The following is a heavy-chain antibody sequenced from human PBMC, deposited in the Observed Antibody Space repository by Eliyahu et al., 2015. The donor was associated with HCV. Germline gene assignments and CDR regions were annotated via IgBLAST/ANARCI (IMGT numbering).Heavy chain of an antibody. V-gene: IGHV4-39*07. CDR3: ARDPGVWFGEFHY. CDR1: GGSISSSSYY. D-gene: IGHD3-10*01. J-gene: IGHJ4*02. CDR2: IYYSGXT. Sequence: QLQLQESGPGLVKPSETLSLTCTVSGGSISSSSYYWGWIRQPPGKGLEWIGXIYYSGXTYYNPSLKSRVTISVDTSKNQFFLKLSSVTAADTAVYYCARDPGVWFGEFHYWGQGTLVTVSS.